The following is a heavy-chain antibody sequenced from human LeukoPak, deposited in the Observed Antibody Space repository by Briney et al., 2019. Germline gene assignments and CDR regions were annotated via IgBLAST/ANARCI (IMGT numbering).Heavy chain of an antibody. D-gene: IGHD2/OR15-2a*01. J-gene: IGHJ4*02. CDR1: GFSLSTSGMC. CDR3: ARTHSSTYHFDF. V-gene: IGHV2-70*17. Sequence: SGPTLVNPTQTLTLTCSFSGFSLSTSGMCVSWIRQPLGKALEWLARIDWDDDKFYSTSLKTRLTISKDTSKNQVVLTMTSMGPVDTATYYCARTHSSTYHFDFWGQGTLVTVSS. CDR2: IDWDDDK.